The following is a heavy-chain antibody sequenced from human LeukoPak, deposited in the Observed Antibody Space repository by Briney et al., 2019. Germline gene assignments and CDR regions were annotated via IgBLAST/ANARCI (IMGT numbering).Heavy chain of an antibody. D-gene: IGHD1-26*01. Sequence: PGGSLRLSCAASGFTFSSYGMSWVRQAPGKGLEWVSAISGSGGSTYYADSVKGRFTISRDNSKSTLYLQMNSLRAEDTAVYYCAKDVVGATDGGDYWGQGTLVTVSS. CDR1: GFTFSSYG. CDR3: AKDVVGATDGGDY. J-gene: IGHJ4*02. V-gene: IGHV3-23*01. CDR2: ISGSGGST.